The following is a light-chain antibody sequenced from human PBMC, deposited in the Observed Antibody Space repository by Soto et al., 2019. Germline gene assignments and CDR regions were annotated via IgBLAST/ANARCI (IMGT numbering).Light chain of an antibody. CDR3: LQDYSYPWT. J-gene: IGKJ1*01. CDR1: QGIGND. CDR2: AAS. V-gene: IGKV1-6*01. Sequence: AILLTQSPSSLSASVGDTVTITCRASQGIGNDLGWYQQKTGKAPKLLIFAASSLQSGVPSRFSGSGSGRDFTLTISSLQPDDFATYYCLQDYSYPWTFGQGTKVETK.